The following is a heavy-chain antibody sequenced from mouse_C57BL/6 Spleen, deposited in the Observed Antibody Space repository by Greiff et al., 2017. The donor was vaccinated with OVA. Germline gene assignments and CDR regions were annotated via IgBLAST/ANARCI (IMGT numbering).Heavy chain of an antibody. D-gene: IGHD1-1*01. CDR1: GYTFTSYW. CDR3: ARWVAITTDGAMDY. J-gene: IGHJ4*01. CDR2: IYPGSGST. Sequence: QVQLQQPGAELVKPGASVKMSCKASGYTFTSYWITWVKQRPGQGLEWIGDIYPGSGSTNYNEKFKSKATLTVDTSSSTAYMQLSSLTSEDSAVYYCARWVAITTDGAMDYWGQGTSVTVSS. V-gene: IGHV1-55*01.